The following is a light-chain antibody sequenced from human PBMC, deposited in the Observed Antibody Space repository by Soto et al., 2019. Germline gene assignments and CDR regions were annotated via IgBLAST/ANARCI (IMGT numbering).Light chain of an antibody. J-gene: IGLJ1*01. CDR2: DVS. CDR3: SSHGGSNNFYV. Sequence: QSVLTQPRSVSGSPGQSVTISCTGNSSDVGAYNYVSWYQHHPGKAPKVMIFDVSERPSGVPDRFSASKSGNTASLTVSGLQAEDEADYYCSSHGGSNNFYVFGTGTKVTVL. CDR1: SSDVGAYNY. V-gene: IGLV2-11*01.